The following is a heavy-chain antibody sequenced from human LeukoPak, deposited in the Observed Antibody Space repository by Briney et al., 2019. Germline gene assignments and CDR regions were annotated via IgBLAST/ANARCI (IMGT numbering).Heavy chain of an antibody. CDR1: GFTFSSYG. CDR3: AKDRWIRRISLAGQDY. Sequence: PGGSLRLSCATSGFTFSSYGMHWVRKAPGKGLEWVAVTSHDGSDTYYADSVKGRFTISRDSSKNTLYLQINSLRVEDTAVYYCAKDRWIRRISLAGQDYWGQGTLVTVSS. J-gene: IGHJ4*02. V-gene: IGHV3-30*18. CDR2: TSHDGSDT. D-gene: IGHD6-19*01.